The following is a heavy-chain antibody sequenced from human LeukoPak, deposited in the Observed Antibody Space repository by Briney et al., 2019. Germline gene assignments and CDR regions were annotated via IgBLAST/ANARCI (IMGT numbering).Heavy chain of an antibody. CDR2: FDPEDGET. J-gene: IGHJ4*02. CDR3: ATDYYGSGSYLWVFDY. Sequence: ASVKVSCKVSGYTLTELSMHWVRQAPGKGPEWMGGFDPEDGETIYAQKFQGRVTMTEDTSTDTAYMELSSLRSEDTAVYYCATDYYGSGSYLWVFDYWGQGTLVTVSS. CDR1: GYTLTELS. D-gene: IGHD3-10*01. V-gene: IGHV1-24*01.